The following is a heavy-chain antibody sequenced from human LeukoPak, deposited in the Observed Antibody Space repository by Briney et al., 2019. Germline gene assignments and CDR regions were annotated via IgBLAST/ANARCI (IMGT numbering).Heavy chain of an antibody. CDR1: GFTFSSYG. CDR2: IRYDGSNK. Sequence: GGSLRLSCAASGFTFSSYGMHWVRQAPGKGLEGVAFIRYDGSNKYYADSVKGRFTISRDNSKNTLYLQMNSLRAEDTAVYYCAKRDPIWFGESKGPVDYWGQGTLVTVSS. V-gene: IGHV3-30*02. D-gene: IGHD3-10*01. J-gene: IGHJ4*02. CDR3: AKRDPIWFGESKGPVDY.